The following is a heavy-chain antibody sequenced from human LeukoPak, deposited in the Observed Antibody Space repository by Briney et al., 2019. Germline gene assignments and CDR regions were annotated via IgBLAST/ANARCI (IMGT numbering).Heavy chain of an antibody. V-gene: IGHV3-64D*06. CDR1: GFVFTIYT. Sequence: GGSLRLSCSASGFVFTIYTMYWVRQTPGKGPEYVSTISGSGNGFSIYYADSVKGRFTISRDDSKSILYLQMNGLRSEDTAVYYCVKDFGRIRGTPDSWGQGTLVTVSS. D-gene: IGHD1-26*01. CDR3: VKDFGRIRGTPDS. J-gene: IGHJ4*02. CDR2: ISGSGNGFSI.